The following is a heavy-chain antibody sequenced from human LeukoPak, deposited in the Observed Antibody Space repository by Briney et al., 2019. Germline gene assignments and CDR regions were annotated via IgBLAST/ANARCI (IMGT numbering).Heavy chain of an antibody. Sequence: PGGSLRLSCSASGFTFSDHAMSWVRQAPGKGLEWVGFIRSKAYGGTTEYAASVKGRFTITRDDLTSIAYLQMRSLRTENTAMYFCTRGPIQLCLYSGMDVWGQGTTVIVSS. V-gene: IGHV3-49*04. D-gene: IGHD5-18*01. CDR1: GFTFSDHA. CDR3: TRGPIQLCLYSGMDV. CDR2: IRSKAYGGTT. J-gene: IGHJ6*02.